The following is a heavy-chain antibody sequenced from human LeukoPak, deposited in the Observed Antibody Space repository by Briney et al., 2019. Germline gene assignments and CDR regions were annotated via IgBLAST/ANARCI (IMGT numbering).Heavy chain of an antibody. J-gene: IGHJ2*01. CDR2: IKQDGSDK. CDR3: AREARGDDYFDL. V-gene: IGHV3-7*05. D-gene: IGHD4-17*01. CDR1: GFTFTTYW. Sequence: PGGSLRLSCAASGFTFTTYWMSWVRQAPGKRLEWVANIKQDGSDKYYVDSVKGRFTISRDNAKNSLYLQMNSLRAEDAAVYYCAREARGDDYFDLWGRGTLVTVSS.